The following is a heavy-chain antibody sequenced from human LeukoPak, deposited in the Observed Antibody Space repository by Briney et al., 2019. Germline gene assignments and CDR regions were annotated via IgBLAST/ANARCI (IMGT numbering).Heavy chain of an antibody. CDR1: GYTFTSYG. D-gene: IGHD2-2*01. CDR3: AVEGYCSSTSCNSDY. Sequence: ASVKVSCKASGYTFTSYGISWVRPAPGQGREWMGWISSYNGNTNYAQKLQGRVTMSTDTSTSTAYMELRSLRSDDTAVYYCAVEGYCSSTSCNSDYWGQGTLVTVSS. J-gene: IGHJ4*02. CDR2: ISSYNGNT. V-gene: IGHV1-18*01.